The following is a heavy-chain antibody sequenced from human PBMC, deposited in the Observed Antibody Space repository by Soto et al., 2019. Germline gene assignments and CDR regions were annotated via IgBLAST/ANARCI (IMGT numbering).Heavy chain of an antibody. D-gene: IGHD6-19*01. V-gene: IGHV3-23*01. CDR3: AKGRAVAV. J-gene: IGHJ4*02. CDR1: GFTFSSYT. CDR2: ISGSGGST. Sequence: EVQLLESGGGLVQPGGSLRLSCAASGFTFSSYTMNWVRQAPGKGLEWVSSISGSGGSTYYADSVKGRFTISRDNSKNTPYLQMSSLRAEDTAVYYCAKGRAVAVWGQGTLVTVSS.